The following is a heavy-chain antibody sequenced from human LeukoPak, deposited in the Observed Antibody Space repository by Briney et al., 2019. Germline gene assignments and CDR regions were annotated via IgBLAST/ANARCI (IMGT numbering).Heavy chain of an antibody. CDR3: ARQLDHYDNIYYFDY. CDR1: GFTFSSYW. V-gene: IGHV4-38-2*01. CDR2: IYHSGST. Sequence: GSLRLSCAASGFTFSSYWMSWVRQPPGKGLEWIGSIYHSGSTYYNPSLKSRVTISVDTSKNQFSLRLTSVTAADTAVYYCARQLDHYDNIYYFDYWGQGTLVTVSS. D-gene: IGHD3-16*01. J-gene: IGHJ4*02.